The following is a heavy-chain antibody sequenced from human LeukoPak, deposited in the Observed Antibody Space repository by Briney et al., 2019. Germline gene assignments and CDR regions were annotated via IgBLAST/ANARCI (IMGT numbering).Heavy chain of an antibody. Sequence: PSETLSLTCTVSGGSISSYYWSWIRQPPGKGLEWIGYIYYSGSTNYNPSLKSRVTISVDTSKNQFSLKLSSVTAADTAIYYCASKPTVIKSVYMDVWGKGTTVTVSS. J-gene: IGHJ6*03. CDR1: GGSISSYY. D-gene: IGHD4-17*01. CDR3: ASKPTVIKSVYMDV. CDR2: IYYSGST. V-gene: IGHV4-59*01.